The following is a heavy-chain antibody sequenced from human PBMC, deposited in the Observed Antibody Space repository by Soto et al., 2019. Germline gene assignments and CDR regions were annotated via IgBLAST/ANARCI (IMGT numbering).Heavy chain of an antibody. CDR1: GFTFSTYD. J-gene: IGHJ6*02. V-gene: IGHV3-13*05. D-gene: IGHD1-26*01. CDR2: IGSAHDP. Sequence: GGSLRLSCAASGFTFSTYDMHWVRQVPGKGLEWVSAIGSAHDPYYLGSVKGRFSISRENAKNSLYLQMSSLTTGDTAVYYCARAYLGLLPRRADYYYVLDVWGQGTTVTVSS. CDR3: ARAYLGLLPRRADYYYVLDV.